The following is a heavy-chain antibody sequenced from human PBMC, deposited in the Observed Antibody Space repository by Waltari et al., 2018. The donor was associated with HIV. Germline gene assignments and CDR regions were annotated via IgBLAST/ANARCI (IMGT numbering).Heavy chain of an antibody. D-gene: IGHD3-16*02. CDR2: IYTSGST. J-gene: IGHJ4*02. Sequence: QVQLQESGPGLVKPSETLSLTCTVSGGSISSYYWSWIRQPAGKGLEWIGRIYTSGSTNYNPSLKRRVTMSVDTSKNQFSLKLSSVTAADTAVYYCAGTYYDYVWGSYRPPPFDYWGQGTLVTVSS. V-gene: IGHV4-4*07. CDR1: GGSISSYY. CDR3: AGTYYDYVWGSYRPPPFDY.